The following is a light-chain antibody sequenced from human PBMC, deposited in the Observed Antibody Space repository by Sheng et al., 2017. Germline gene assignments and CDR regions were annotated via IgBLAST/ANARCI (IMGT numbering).Light chain of an antibody. CDR1: SSDVGGYNF. J-gene: IGLJ2*01. Sequence: QSALTQPRSVSGSPGQSVAISCTGTSSDVGGYNFVSWYQQHPGKAPKLMIHDVTKRPSGVPDRFSGSKSANTASLTISGLQAEDEADYFCSSHAVGNNLLFGGGTKLTVL. V-gene: IGLV2-11*01. CDR2: DVT. CDR3: SSHAVGNNLL.